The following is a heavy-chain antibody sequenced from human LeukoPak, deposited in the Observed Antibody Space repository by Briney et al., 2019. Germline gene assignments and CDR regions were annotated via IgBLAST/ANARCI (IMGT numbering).Heavy chain of an antibody. Sequence: SETLSLTCTVSGCSMNNYYWNWIRQPPGKGLEWIGYSYYSGSTNYNPSLTSRVHISVDMSKNQFSLNLSYVPAADTAVYSCARLGSVAMPFDYSGQGTLVTVSS. D-gene: IGHD2-2*01. CDR1: GCSMNNYY. CDR3: ARLGSVAMPFDY. V-gene: IGHV4-59*08. J-gene: IGHJ4*02. CDR2: SYYSGST.